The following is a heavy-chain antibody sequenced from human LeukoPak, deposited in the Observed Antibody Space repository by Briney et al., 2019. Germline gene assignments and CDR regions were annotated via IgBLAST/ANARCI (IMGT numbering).Heavy chain of an antibody. J-gene: IGHJ4*02. Sequence: GGSLRLSCAASGFTFSDYYMSWIRQAPGKGLEWVSYISSSGSTIYYADSVKGRFTISRDNAKNTLYLQMNSLRAEDAAVYFCAKAPVTSCRGAYCYPFDSWGQGTLVTVSS. CDR1: GFTFSDYY. CDR2: ISSSGSTI. CDR3: AKAPVTSCRGAYCYPFDS. D-gene: IGHD2-21*01. V-gene: IGHV3-11*01.